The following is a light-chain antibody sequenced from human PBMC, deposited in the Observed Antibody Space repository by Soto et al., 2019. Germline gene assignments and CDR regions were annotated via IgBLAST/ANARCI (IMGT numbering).Light chain of an antibody. Sequence: DIQMTQSPSTLSASVGDRVTITCLASRTVSSWLAWYQHQPGRAPRLLISRASILESGVPPRFSGSGFGTEFTLTIDSLQPDDFGTYYCQQYNSYALTFGQGTRLEIK. CDR3: QQYNSYALT. CDR2: RAS. CDR1: RTVSSW. V-gene: IGKV1-5*03. J-gene: IGKJ5*01.